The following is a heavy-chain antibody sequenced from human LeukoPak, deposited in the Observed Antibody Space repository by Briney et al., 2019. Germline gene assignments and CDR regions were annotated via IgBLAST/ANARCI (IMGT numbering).Heavy chain of an antibody. CDR3: ARAVYDFWSGYEWDY. CDR1: GFTFSSYS. V-gene: IGHV3-21*01. CDR2: ISSSSSYI. D-gene: IGHD3-3*01. Sequence: GGSLRLSCAASGFTFSSYSMNWVRQAPGKGLEWVSSISSSSSYIYYADSVKGRFTISRDNAKNSLYLQMNSLRAEDTAVYYCARAVYDFWSGYEWDYWGQGTLVTVSS. J-gene: IGHJ4*02.